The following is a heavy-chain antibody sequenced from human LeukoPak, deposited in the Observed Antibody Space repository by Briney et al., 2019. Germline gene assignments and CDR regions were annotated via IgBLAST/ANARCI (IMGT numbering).Heavy chain of an antibody. CDR3: ARLLYYYDSSGYLLDAFDI. CDR1: GYSISSGYY. Sequence: SETLSLTCTVSGYSISSGYYWGWIRQPPGKGLGWIGSIYHSGSTYYNPSLKSRVTISVDTSKNQFSLKLSSVTAADTAVYYCARLLYYYDSSGYLLDAFDIWGQGTMVTVSS. D-gene: IGHD3-22*01. CDR2: IYHSGST. J-gene: IGHJ3*02. V-gene: IGHV4-38-2*02.